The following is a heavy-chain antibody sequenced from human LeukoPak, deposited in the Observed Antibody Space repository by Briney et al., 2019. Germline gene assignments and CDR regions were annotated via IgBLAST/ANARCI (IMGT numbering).Heavy chain of an antibody. CDR1: GFTFNTFG. V-gene: IGHV3-15*01. CDR2: IKSKNVGETT. Sequence: GGSLRLSCAASGFTFNTFGMNWVRQAPGKGLEWVGRIKSKNVGETTEYAAPVQGRFTISRDDSKNTVYLQMRSLKTEDTAVYYCTTGPGNSGYWGQGTLVTVSS. J-gene: IGHJ4*02. CDR3: TTGPGNSGY. D-gene: IGHD4-23*01.